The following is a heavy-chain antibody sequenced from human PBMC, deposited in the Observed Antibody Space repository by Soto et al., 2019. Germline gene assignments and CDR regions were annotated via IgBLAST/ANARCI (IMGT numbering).Heavy chain of an antibody. J-gene: IGHJ6*02. CDR3: AKDIIRGSLGAMDV. V-gene: IGHV3-23*01. D-gene: IGHD3-16*01. CDR2: GSGGST. CDR1: GFTISSYA. Sequence: EVQLLESGGGLVQPGGSLRLSCAASGFTISSYAMSWVRQAPGKGLEWVSGGSGGSTYYADSVKGRFTISRDNSKNTLYLQMNSLRAEDTAVYYCAKDIIRGSLGAMDVWGQGTTVTVSS.